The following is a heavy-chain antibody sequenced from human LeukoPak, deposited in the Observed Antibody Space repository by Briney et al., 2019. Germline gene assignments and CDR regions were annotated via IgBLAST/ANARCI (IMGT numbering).Heavy chain of an antibody. CDR2: ISSNGGST. CDR1: GFTFSSYA. V-gene: IGHV3-64*01. D-gene: IGHD6-19*01. CDR3: ALQSPGIAVAGTRGSAFDI. J-gene: IGHJ3*02. Sequence: GGSLRLSCAASGFTFSSYAMHWVRQAPGKGLEYVSAISSNGGSTYYANSVKGRFTISRDNSKNTLYLQMGSLRAEDMAVYYCALQSPGIAVAGTRGSAFDIWGQGTMVTVSS.